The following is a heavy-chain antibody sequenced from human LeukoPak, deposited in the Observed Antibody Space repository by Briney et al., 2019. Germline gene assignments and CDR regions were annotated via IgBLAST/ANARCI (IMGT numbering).Heavy chain of an antibody. J-gene: IGHJ4*02. CDR1: GVSFSGYY. D-gene: IGHD4-17*01. CDR2: INHSGST. V-gene: IGHV4-34*01. CDR3: ARGIRSTVTTSADY. Sequence: SETLSLTCAVYGVSFSGYYWSWIRQPPGKELEWIGEINHSGSTNYNPSLKSRVTISVDTSKNQFSLKLSSVTAADTAVYYCARGIRSTVTTSADYWGQGTLVTVSS.